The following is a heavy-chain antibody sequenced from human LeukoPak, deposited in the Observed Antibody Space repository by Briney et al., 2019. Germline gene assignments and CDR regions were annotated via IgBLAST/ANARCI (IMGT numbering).Heavy chain of an antibody. CDR3: AKRRYDSSGHFDS. CDR2: ISGSGGTT. CDR1: GFTFSSYS. D-gene: IGHD3-22*01. Sequence: GGSLRLSCAASGFTFSSYSMNWVRQAPGKGLEWVSAISGSGGTTYYADSVKGRFTISKDISKNTLYMRMSSLRAEDTAVYFCAKRRYDSSGHFDSWGQGTLVTVSS. J-gene: IGHJ4*02. V-gene: IGHV3-23*01.